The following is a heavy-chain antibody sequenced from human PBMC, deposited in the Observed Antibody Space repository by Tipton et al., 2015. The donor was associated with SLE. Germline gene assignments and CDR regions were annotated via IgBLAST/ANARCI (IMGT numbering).Heavy chain of an antibody. CDR3: ARVGSGSRSGFDY. V-gene: IGHV4-59*08. J-gene: IGHJ4*02. CDR2: IYYGGTT. Sequence: TLSLTCTVSGGSISTHYWSWIRQPPGKGLEWVGYIYYGGTTTYNPSLKSRVTMSVDTSKNQFSLQLRSVTAADTAVYYCARVGSGSRSGFDYWGQGTLVTVSS. CDR1: GGSISTHY. D-gene: IGHD1-26*01.